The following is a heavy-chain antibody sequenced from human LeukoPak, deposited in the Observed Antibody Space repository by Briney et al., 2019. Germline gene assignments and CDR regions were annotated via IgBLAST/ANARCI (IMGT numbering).Heavy chain of an antibody. V-gene: IGHV4-38-2*02. CDR2: IYHSGST. CDR1: GYSISSGYY. CDR3: ARDQSGAGYNFGVDY. J-gene: IGHJ4*02. D-gene: IGHD5-24*01. Sequence: SETLSLTCAVSGYSISSGYYWGWIRQPPGKGLEWIGIIYHSGSTYYNPSIKSRVTISVDTSKNQFSMKLSSVTAADTAVYYCARDQSGAGYNFGVDYWGQGTLVTVSS.